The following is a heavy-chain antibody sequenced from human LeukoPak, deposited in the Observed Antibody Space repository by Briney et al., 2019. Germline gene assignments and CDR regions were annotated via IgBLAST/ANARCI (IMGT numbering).Heavy chain of an antibody. V-gene: IGHV3-66*03. CDR1: GFTVSSNY. CDR2: IHKSAIT. Sequence: PGGSLRLSCAASGFTVSSNYMTWVRQAPGKGLEWVSVIHKSAITYYADSVKGRFTISRDNSKNTLFLEMNNLRTEDTAVYYCARVLITTGGRGFDYWGQGTLVTVSS. J-gene: IGHJ4*02. CDR3: ARVLITTGGRGFDY. D-gene: IGHD2-21*01.